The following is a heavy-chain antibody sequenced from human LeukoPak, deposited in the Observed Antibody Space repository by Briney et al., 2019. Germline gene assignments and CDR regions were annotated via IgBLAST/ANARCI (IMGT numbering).Heavy chain of an antibody. J-gene: IGHJ5*02. CDR1: GFTFSSYW. CDR3: VREKYCSGTSCYPLFYP. Sequence: QAGGSLRLSCAASGFTFSSYWMSWVRQAPGKGLEWVANIKQDGSEKYYVDSVKGRFTISRDNAKDSLYLQMNSLRAEDTAVYYCVREKYCSGTSCYPLFYPWGQGTLVTV. D-gene: IGHD2-2*01. V-gene: IGHV3-7*01. CDR2: IKQDGSEK.